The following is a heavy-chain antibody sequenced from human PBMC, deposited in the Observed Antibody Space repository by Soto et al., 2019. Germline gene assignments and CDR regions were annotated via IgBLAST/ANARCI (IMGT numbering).Heavy chain of an antibody. V-gene: IGHV1-24*01. CDR1: GYTLTELS. Sequence: QVQLVQSGAEVKKPGASVKVSCKVSGYTLTELSMHWVRQAPGKGLEWMGGFDPEDGETIYAQKFQGRVTMTEDTXXDXAXXELSSLRSEDTAVYYCATGTYSKGWTYYYYYGMDVWGQGTTVTVSS. J-gene: IGHJ6*02. D-gene: IGHD4-4*01. CDR3: ATGTYSKGWTYYYYYGMDV. CDR2: FDPEDGET.